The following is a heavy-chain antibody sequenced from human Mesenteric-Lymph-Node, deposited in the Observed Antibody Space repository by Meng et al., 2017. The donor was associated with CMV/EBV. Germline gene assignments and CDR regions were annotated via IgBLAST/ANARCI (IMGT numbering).Heavy chain of an antibody. Sequence: GESLKISCEASGFTFSDHYMDWVRQTPGKGLEWVGRIRNKANSYTTEYAASVKGRFTISGDDSKNSLYLQMNSLKTEDTAVYYCAGGGDGYNYFDYWGQGTLVTVSS. CDR1: GFTFSDHY. CDR3: AGGGDGYNYFDY. J-gene: IGHJ4*02. CDR2: IRNKANSYTT. D-gene: IGHD5-24*01. V-gene: IGHV3-72*01.